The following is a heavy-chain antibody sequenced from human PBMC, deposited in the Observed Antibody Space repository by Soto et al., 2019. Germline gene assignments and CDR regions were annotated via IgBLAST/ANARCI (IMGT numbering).Heavy chain of an antibody. D-gene: IGHD6-13*01. J-gene: IGHJ6*02. V-gene: IGHV1-69*01. CDR2: IIPVLGTP. CDR3: ASSAGLDHLLNYYGLNV. Sequence: QVLLVQSSAEVKKPGSSVKVSCKASGGTFTSTAFSWVRQAPGQGLEWMGGIIPVLGTPNYAQKFQDRLTVTADASTTTVHMELSSLRSDDTAVYYCASSAGLDHLLNYYGLNVWGQGTTVTVSS. CDR1: GGTFTSTA.